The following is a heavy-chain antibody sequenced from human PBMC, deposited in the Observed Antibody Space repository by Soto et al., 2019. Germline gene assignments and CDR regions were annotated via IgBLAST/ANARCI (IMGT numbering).Heavy chain of an antibody. CDR1: GYTFTSYY. Sequence: ASVKVSCKASGYTFTSYYMHWVRQAPGQGLEWMGWINPNSGGTNYAQKFQGWVTMTRDTSISTAYMELSRLRSDDTAVYYCARGTKYYYYGMDVWGQGTTVTVSS. CDR2: INPNSGGT. J-gene: IGHJ6*02. V-gene: IGHV1-2*04. CDR3: ARGTKYYYYGMDV. D-gene: IGHD2-8*01.